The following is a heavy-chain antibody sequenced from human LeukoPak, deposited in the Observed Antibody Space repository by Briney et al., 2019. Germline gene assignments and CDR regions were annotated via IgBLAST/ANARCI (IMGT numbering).Heavy chain of an antibody. CDR3: AKVVVAAYDAFDI. CDR2: INHSGST. V-gene: IGHV4-34*01. D-gene: IGHD2-15*01. J-gene: IGHJ3*02. CDR1: GGSFSGYY. Sequence: PSETLSLTCAVYGGSFSGYYWSWIRLPPGKGLEWIGEINHSGSTNYNPSLKSRVTISVDTSKNQFSLKLSSVTAADTAVYYCAKVVVAAYDAFDIWGQGTMVTVSS.